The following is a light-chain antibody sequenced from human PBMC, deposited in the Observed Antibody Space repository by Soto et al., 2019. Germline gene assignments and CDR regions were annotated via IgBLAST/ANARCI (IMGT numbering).Light chain of an antibody. V-gene: IGLV2-8*01. Sequence: ALTQPPSASGSPGQSVTFSCIGTSSDVGAYNYVSWYQQHPGKAPKLMIYEVSKRPSGVPDRFSGSKSANTASLTVSGLQAEDEADYYCSSFAGSSNVIFGGGTKLTVL. CDR3: SSFAGSSNVI. CDR1: SSDVGAYNY. J-gene: IGLJ2*01. CDR2: EVS.